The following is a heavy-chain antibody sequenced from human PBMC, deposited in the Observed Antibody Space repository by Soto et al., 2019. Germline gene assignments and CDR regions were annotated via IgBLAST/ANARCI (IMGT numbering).Heavy chain of an antibody. CDR3: ARATRGPSSGYYQLDY. D-gene: IGHD3-22*01. V-gene: IGHV4-59*12. J-gene: IGHJ4*02. Sequence: PSETLSLTCTVSGGSISSYYWSWIRQPPGKGLEWIGYIYYSGSTYYNPSLKSRVTISVDTSKNQFSLKLSSVTAADTAVYYCARATRGPSSGYYQLDYWGQGTLVTVSS. CDR1: GGSISSYY. CDR2: IYYSGST.